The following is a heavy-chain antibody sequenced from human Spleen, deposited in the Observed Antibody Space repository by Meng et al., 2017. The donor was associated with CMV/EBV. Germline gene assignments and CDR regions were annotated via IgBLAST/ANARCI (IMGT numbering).Heavy chain of an antibody. D-gene: IGHD2-2*01. CDR2: INPNSGGT. Sequence: ASVKVSCKASGYTFTSYYMHWVRQAPGQGLEWMGWINPNSGGTNYAQKFQGRVTMTRDTSISTAYMELSRLRSDDTAVYYCARDWRYCSSTSCYLFDYWGQGTLVTVSS. CDR3: ARDWRYCSSTSCYLFDY. CDR1: GYTFTSYY. V-gene: IGHV1-2*02. J-gene: IGHJ4*02.